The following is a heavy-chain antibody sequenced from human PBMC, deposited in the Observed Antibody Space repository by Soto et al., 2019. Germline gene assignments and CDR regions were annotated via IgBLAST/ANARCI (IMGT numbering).Heavy chain of an antibody. CDR2: IYDSGST. Sequence: QVQLQESGPGLVKPSDTLSLNCSVSGGSIGTYFWGWIRQRTGKGLAWIGHIYDSGSTSYNPSLRSRVTIALDTSKHQFYLRRRSVSAADTAVYYCARSDGDLPDYWGQGTLVTVSS. V-gene: IGHV4-59*08. J-gene: IGHJ4*02. D-gene: IGHD4-17*01. CDR3: ARSDGDLPDY. CDR1: GGSIGTYF.